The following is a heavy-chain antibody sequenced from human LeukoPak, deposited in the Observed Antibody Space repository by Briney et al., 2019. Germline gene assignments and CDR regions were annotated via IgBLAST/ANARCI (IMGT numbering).Heavy chain of an antibody. Sequence: SETLSLTCTVSGGSISSSSYYWGWIRQPPGKGLEWIGSIYYSGSTYYNPSLKSRVTISVDTSKNQFSLKPSSVTAADTAVYYCARAGCSSTSCYENWFDPWGQGTLVTVSS. CDR1: GGSISSSSYY. CDR3: ARAGCSSTSCYENWFDP. V-gene: IGHV4-39*01. CDR2: IYYSGST. J-gene: IGHJ5*02. D-gene: IGHD2-2*01.